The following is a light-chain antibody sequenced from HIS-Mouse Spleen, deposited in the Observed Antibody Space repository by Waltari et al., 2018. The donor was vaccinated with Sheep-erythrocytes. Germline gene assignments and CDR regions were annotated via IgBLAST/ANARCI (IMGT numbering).Light chain of an antibody. CDR3: QAWDSGTAV. CDR2: KDR. CDR1: ALPKTY. J-gene: IGLJ2*01. V-gene: IGLV3-1*01. Sequence: SYELTEPPSAAVSPGQTARNTLPGDALPKTYSCWYQQKSGQSPVRVIYKDRERPSGIPERFAGSSAGNTATLTISGSQGMDVAVNVSQAWDSGTAVFGCGTKLTVL.